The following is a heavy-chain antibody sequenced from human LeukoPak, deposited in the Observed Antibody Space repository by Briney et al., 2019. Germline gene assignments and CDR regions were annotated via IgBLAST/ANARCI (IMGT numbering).Heavy chain of an antibody. J-gene: IGHJ4*02. CDR1: GGSFSGYY. D-gene: IGHD5-18*01. CDR2: INHSGST. V-gene: IGHV4-34*01. Sequence: SETLSLTCAVYGGSFSGYYWSWIRQPPGKGLEWIGEINHSGSTNYNPSLKSRVTISVDTSKNQFSLKLSSVTAADAAVYYCARRIQLWRSLGYWGQGTLVTVSS. CDR3: ARRIQLWRSLGY.